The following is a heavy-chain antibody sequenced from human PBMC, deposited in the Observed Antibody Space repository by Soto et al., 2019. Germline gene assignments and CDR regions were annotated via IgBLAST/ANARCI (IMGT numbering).Heavy chain of an antibody. CDR2: INPSGGST. CDR3: AKDRQGYSSSWYYFDC. V-gene: IGHV1-46*01. D-gene: IGHD6-13*01. CDR1: GYTFTSYY. J-gene: IGHJ4*02. Sequence: SVKVSCKASGYTFTSYYMHWVRQAPGQGLEWMGIINPSGGSTSYAQKFQGRVTMTRDNSKNTLYLHMNSLRADDTAVYYCAKDRQGYSSSWYYFDCWGQGTLVTVSS.